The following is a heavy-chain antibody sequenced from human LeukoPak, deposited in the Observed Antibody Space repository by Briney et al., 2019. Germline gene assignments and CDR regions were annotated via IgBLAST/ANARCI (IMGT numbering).Heavy chain of an antibody. J-gene: IGHJ4*02. V-gene: IGHV1-69*13. D-gene: IGHD3-22*01. Sequence: ASVTVSCKASGGTFSSYAISWVRQAPGQGLEWMGGIIPIFGTANYAQEFQGRVTITADESTSTAYMELSSLRSEDTAVYYCARVYRYYYDSSGYFDYWGQGTLVTVSS. CDR3: ARVYRYYYDSSGYFDY. CDR2: IIPIFGTA. CDR1: GGTFSSYA.